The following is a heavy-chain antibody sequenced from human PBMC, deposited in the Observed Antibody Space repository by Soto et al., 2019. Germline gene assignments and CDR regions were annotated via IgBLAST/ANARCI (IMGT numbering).Heavy chain of an antibody. CDR3: AKDQVGANHFDY. CDR2: ISGGGGST. V-gene: IGHV3-23*01. CDR1: GFTFSSYA. D-gene: IGHD1-26*01. J-gene: IGHJ4*02. Sequence: EVHLLESGGGLVQPGGSLRLSCAASGFTFSSYAMSWVRQAPGKGLEWVSAISGGGGSTYYADSVKGRFTISRDNPKNTLYLQMNSLRAEDTAVYYCAKDQVGANHFDYWGQGTLVTVSS.